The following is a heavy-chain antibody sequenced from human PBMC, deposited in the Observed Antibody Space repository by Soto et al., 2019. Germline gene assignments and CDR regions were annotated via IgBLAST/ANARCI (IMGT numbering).Heavy chain of an antibody. V-gene: IGHV3-33*01. CDR3: ARERALFGVVTPWWFDP. CDR1: GFTFSSYG. CDR2: IWYDGSNK. D-gene: IGHD3-3*01. Sequence: QVQLVESGGGVVQPGRSLRLSCAASGFTFSSYGMHWVRQAPGKGLEWVAVIWYDGSNKYYADSVKGRFTISRDNSKNTLYLQMNSRRAEDTAVYYCARERALFGVVTPWWFDPGGQGTLVTVSS. J-gene: IGHJ5*02.